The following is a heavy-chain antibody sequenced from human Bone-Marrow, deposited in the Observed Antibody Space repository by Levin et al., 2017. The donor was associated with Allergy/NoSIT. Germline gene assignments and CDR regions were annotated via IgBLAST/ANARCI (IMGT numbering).Heavy chain of an antibody. J-gene: IGHJ4*02. CDR1: GGIFSTYV. Sequence: PVASVKVSCKASGGIFSTYVISWVRQAPGQGLEWVGGIVPIFGTTHNAQKLQGRITITADKSTSTAYMELRGLGSEDTAVYYCAGSSSGTGHFDSWGQGTLVTVSS. CDR2: IVPIFGTT. V-gene: IGHV1-69*06. CDR3: AGSSSGTGHFDS. D-gene: IGHD3/OR15-3a*01.